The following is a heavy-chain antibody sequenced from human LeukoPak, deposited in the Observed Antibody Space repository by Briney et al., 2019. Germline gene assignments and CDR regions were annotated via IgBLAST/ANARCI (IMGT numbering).Heavy chain of an antibody. J-gene: IGHJ5*02. Sequence: PSETLSLTCTVSGGSISSYYWSWIRQPPGKGLEWIGYIYHGGSTNYNPSLKNRVPMSVDTSKSSVSLMLSSVTAADTAVYHCAGSGSYYTGWFDPWGQGTLVTVSS. CDR3: AGSGSYYTGWFDP. V-gene: IGHV4-59*12. CDR2: IYHGGST. CDR1: GGSISSYY. D-gene: IGHD3-10*01.